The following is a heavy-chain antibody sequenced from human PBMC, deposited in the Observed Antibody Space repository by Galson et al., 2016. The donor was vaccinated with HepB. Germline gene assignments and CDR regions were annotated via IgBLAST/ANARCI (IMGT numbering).Heavy chain of an antibody. CDR1: GFSFSSYA. Sequence: SLRLSCAASGFSFSSYAVHWVRQAPGKGLEWVAVISYEGSRKDYADSVKGRFTISRDNSKSTLNLQMNSLRPEDSAVYYCARVMYDLRDYYHYYGMDAWGQGTTVTVSS. CDR2: ISYEGSRK. CDR3: ARVMYDLRDYYHYYGMDA. J-gene: IGHJ6*02. V-gene: IGHV3-30*04. D-gene: IGHD3-3*01.